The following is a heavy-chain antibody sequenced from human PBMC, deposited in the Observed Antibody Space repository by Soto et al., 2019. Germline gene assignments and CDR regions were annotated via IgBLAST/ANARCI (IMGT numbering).Heavy chain of an antibody. Sequence: SETLSLTCTVSGGSVSSGSYYWSWIRQPPGKGLEWIGYIYYSGSTNYNPSLKSRVTISVDTSKNQFSLKLSSVTAADTAVYYWAREIFATVLDPIPWGQGTLGTVSS. V-gene: IGHV4-61*01. J-gene: IGHJ5*02. CDR2: IYYSGST. CDR1: GGSVSSGSYY. D-gene: IGHD2-8*02. CDR3: AREIFATVLDPIP.